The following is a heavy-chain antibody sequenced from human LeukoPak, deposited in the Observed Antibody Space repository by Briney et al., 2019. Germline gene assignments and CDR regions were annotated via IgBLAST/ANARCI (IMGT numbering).Heavy chain of an antibody. J-gene: IGHJ4*02. V-gene: IGHV3-7*01. CDR2: IKRDGSEK. CDR3: ARDRGRYSSSSAPLDY. Sequence: GGSLRLSCAASGFTFSSYWMSWVRQAPGKGREWVANIKRDGSEKYYVDSVKGRFTISRDNTKNSLHLQMNSLRAEDTAMYFCARDRGRYSSSSAPLDYWGQGTLVTVSS. D-gene: IGHD6-6*01. CDR1: GFTFSSYW.